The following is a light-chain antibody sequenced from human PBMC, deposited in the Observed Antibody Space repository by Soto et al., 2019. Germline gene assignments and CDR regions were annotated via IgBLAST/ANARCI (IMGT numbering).Light chain of an antibody. CDR1: QDISNY. CDR3: QQFDEPPLT. Sequence: DIQMTQSPSSLSASVGDRVTITCQASQDISNYLNWYQQKPGKAPKILIYDESVLEAGVPPRFSGGGAGTHSTLTISSLQAEDAASYYCQQFDEPPLTFAGGTKVQIK. J-gene: IGKJ4*01. CDR2: DES. V-gene: IGKV1-33*01.